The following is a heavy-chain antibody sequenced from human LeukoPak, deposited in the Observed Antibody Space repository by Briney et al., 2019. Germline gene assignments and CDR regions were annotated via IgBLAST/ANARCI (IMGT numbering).Heavy chain of an antibody. Sequence: PSETLSLTCTVSGGSISSSSYYWGWIRQPPGKGLEWIGSIYYSGSTYYNPSLKSRVTISVDTSKNQFSLKLSSVTAADTAVYYCARDKSAMVRGVILRVTDYWGQGTLVTVSS. CDR2: IYYSGST. D-gene: IGHD3-10*01. CDR3: ARDKSAMVRGVILRVTDY. CDR1: GGSISSSSYY. J-gene: IGHJ4*02. V-gene: IGHV4-39*07.